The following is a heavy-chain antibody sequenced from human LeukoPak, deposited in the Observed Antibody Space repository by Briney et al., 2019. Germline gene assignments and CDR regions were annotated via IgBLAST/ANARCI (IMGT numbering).Heavy chain of an antibody. J-gene: IGHJ6*03. CDR3: AKAKGGGSSWYVEYYYMDV. V-gene: IGHV3-30*02. CDR2: IRYDGSNK. CDR1: GFTFSSYG. Sequence: PGGSLRLSCAASGFTFSSYGMHWVRQAPGKGLEWVAFIRYDGSNKYYADSVKGRFTISRDNSKNTLYLQMNSLRAEDTAVYYCAKAKGGGSSWYVEYYYMDVWGKGTTVTVSS. D-gene: IGHD6-13*01.